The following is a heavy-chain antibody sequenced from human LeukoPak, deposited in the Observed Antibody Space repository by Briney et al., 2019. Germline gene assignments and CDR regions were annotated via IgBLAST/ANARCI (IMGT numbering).Heavy chain of an antibody. CDR2: IKQDGSEK. V-gene: IGHV3-7*01. CDR1: GFRFSSHW. Sequence: GGSLRLSCAASGFRFSSHWINWVRQGPGKGLEWVAKIKQDGSEKKYVDSVMGRFTISRDNAKNSLYLQMNSLRVEDTAVYYCAKLGYYYDSSGFDYWGQGTLVTVSS. CDR3: AKLGYYYDSSGFDY. D-gene: IGHD3-22*01. J-gene: IGHJ4*02.